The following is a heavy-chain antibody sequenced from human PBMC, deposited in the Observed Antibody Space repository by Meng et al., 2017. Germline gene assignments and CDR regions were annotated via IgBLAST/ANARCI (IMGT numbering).Heavy chain of an antibody. J-gene: IGHJ4*02. V-gene: IGHV3-7*01. CDR2: IKQDGSEK. Sequence: GESLKISCAASGFTFNSHWMSWVRQAPRKGLEWVANIKQDGSEKYYVDSVEGRFTISRDNAKNSLSLEMNSLRVEDTAVYYCVRDKTVGATIFDCWGQGTLVTVSS. D-gene: IGHD1-26*01. CDR1: GFTFNSHW. CDR3: VRDKTVGATIFDC.